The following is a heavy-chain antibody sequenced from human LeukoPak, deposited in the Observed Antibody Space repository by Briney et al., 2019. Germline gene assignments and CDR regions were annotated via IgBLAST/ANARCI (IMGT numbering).Heavy chain of an antibody. J-gene: IGHJ6*03. CDR1: GFTFSNAW. CDR3: TTDFAGYCSSTSCYYNVDYMDV. V-gene: IGHV3-15*01. CDR2: IKSKTDGGTT. D-gene: IGHD2-2*01. Sequence: GGSLRLSCAASGFTFSNAWMSWVRQAPGKGLEWVGRIKSKTDGGTTDYAAPVKGRFTISRDDSKNTLYLQMNSLKTEDTAVYYCTTDFAGYCSSTSCYYNVDYMDVWGKGTTVTVSS.